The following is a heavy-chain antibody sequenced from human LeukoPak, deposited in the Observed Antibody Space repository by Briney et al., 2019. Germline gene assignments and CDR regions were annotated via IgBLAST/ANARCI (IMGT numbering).Heavy chain of an antibody. V-gene: IGHV3-23*01. J-gene: IGHJ6*03. CDR3: ARERSDYDILTGPAGYYMDV. CDR2: ISGSGGST. Sequence: GGSLRLPCAASGFTFSSYGMSWVRQAPGKGLEWVSAISGSGGSTYYADSVKGRFTISRDNSKNTLYLQMNSLRAEDTAVYYCARERSDYDILTGPAGYYMDVWGKGTTVTISS. D-gene: IGHD3-9*01. CDR1: GFTFSSYG.